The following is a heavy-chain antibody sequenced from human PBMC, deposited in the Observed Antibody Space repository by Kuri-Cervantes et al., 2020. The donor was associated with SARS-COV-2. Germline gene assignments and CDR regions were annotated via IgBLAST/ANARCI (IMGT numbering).Heavy chain of an antibody. CDR1: GFTFSSYW. Sequence: GGSLRLSCAASGFTFSSYWMSWVRQAPGKGLEWVANIKQDGSEKYYVDSVKGRFTISRDNAKNSLYLQMNSLRAEDTAVYYCARVVRGVSVHWFDPWGQGTLVNGSS. V-gene: IGHV3-7*01. CDR3: ARVVRGVSVHWFDP. J-gene: IGHJ5*02. CDR2: IKQDGSEK. D-gene: IGHD3-10*01.